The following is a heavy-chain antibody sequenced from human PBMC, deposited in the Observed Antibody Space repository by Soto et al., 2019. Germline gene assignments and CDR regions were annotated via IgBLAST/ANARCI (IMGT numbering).Heavy chain of an antibody. CDR2: IVVGSGNT. Sequence: SVKVACKASGFTFFTSAVQWVRQARGQRLEWIGWIVVGSGNTNYAQKFQERVTITRDMSTNTAYMELTSLKSEDTAVYYCAADPYCGGDCYFDYWGQGIMVTVSS. CDR3: AADPYCGGDCYFDY. V-gene: IGHV1-58*01. CDR1: GFTFFTSA. D-gene: IGHD2-21*02. J-gene: IGHJ4*02.